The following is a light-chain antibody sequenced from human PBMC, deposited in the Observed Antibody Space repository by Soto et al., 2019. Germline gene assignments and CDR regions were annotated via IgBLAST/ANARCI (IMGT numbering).Light chain of an antibody. CDR1: QGIRGD. Sequence: AIQMAQSPSSLSASLGDIVTITCRASQGIRGDLGLYQQKPGKAPKLLISATSTLQCGVPSRFSGRGSGTNFTLTISSLQPEDFATYYCIQDFISPLTVGQGTKVDIK. V-gene: IGKV1-6*01. CDR2: ATS. CDR3: IQDFISPLT. J-gene: IGKJ1*01.